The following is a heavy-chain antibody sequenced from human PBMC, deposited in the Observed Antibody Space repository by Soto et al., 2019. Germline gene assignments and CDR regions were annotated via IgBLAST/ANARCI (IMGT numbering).Heavy chain of an antibody. CDR3: ATDRLYSSSSHYYYYGMDV. CDR1: GYTLTELS. Sequence: ASVKVSCKVSGYTLTELSMHWVRQAPGEGLEWMGGFDPEDGETIYAQKFQGRVTMTEDTSTDTAYMELSSLRSEDTAVYYCATDRLYSSSSHYYYYGMDVWGQGTTVTVSS. V-gene: IGHV1-24*01. J-gene: IGHJ6*02. D-gene: IGHD6-6*01. CDR2: FDPEDGET.